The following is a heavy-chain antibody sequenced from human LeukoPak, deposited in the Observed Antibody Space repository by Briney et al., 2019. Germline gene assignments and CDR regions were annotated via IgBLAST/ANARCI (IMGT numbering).Heavy chain of an antibody. CDR3: ARDTMGCSNSWAYNWFDP. V-gene: IGHV1-46*01. CDR1: GYTFISYY. Sequence: ASVKVSCKASGYTFISYYMHWVRQAPGQGLEWMGIINPSGGTTSYAQKFQGRVTMTRDMSTSTVYMELSSLRSEDTAVYFCARDTMGCSNSWAYNWFDPWGQGTLVTVSS. J-gene: IGHJ5*02. D-gene: IGHD6-13*01. CDR2: INPSGGTT.